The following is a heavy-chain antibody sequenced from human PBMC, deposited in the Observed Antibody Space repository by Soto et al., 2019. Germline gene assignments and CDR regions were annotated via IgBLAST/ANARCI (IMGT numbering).Heavy chain of an antibody. V-gene: IGHV1-69*14. Sequence: QVQLVQSGAEVRQPASSVKVSCKTSGATFSSYAITWVRQAPGQGLEWMGGIVPTVDTSTYAQKFQGRVTITADKFTNTVYMELSSLRSDDTAVYYCVXXVAIPGYPDNWGQGTLVTVSS. D-gene: IGHD5-12*01. CDR2: IVPTVDTS. CDR1: GATFSSYA. J-gene: IGHJ4*02. CDR3: VXXVAIPGYPDN.